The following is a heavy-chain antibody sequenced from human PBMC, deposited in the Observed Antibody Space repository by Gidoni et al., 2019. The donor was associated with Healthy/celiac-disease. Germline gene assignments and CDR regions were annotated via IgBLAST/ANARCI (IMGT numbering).Heavy chain of an antibody. Sequence: EVQLVESGGVLVQPGGSLRVSCSAFGFTFSSYAMHWVRPAPGQGLEYVSAISSNGGSTYYADSVKGRFTISRDNSKNTLYLQMSSLRAEDTAVYYCVKDLRGANDYWGQGTLVTVSS. CDR1: GFTFSSYA. D-gene: IGHD1-26*01. V-gene: IGHV3-64D*06. J-gene: IGHJ4*02. CDR2: ISSNGGST. CDR3: VKDLRGANDY.